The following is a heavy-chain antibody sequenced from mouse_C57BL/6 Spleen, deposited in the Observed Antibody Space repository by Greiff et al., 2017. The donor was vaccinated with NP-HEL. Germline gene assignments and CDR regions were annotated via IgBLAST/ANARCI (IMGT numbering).Heavy chain of an antibody. CDR2: IYPGDGDT. CDR1: GYAFSSYW. J-gene: IGHJ2*01. D-gene: IGHD1-1*01. CDR3: ARSLLLRSYFDY. Sequence: QVHVKQSGAELVKPGASVKISCKASGYAFSSYWMNWVKQRPGKGLEWIGQIYPGDGDTNYNGKFKGKATLTADKSSSTAYMQLSSLTSEDSAVYFCARSLLLRSYFDYWGQGTTLTVSS. V-gene: IGHV1-80*01.